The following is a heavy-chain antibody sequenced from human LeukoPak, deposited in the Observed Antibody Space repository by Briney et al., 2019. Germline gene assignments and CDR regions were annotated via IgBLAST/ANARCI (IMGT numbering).Heavy chain of an antibody. CDR2: INSDGSTT. D-gene: IGHD6-19*01. V-gene: IGHV3-74*01. J-gene: IGHJ6*02. Sequence: PGRSLRLSCAASGFPFNDYAMHWVRQAPGKGLVWVSRINSDGSTTNYADSVKGRFTISRDNAKSTLYLQMNSLRVEDTAVYYCVSSPQYDMDVWGQGTTVTVSS. CDR3: VSSPQYDMDV. CDR1: GFPFNDYA.